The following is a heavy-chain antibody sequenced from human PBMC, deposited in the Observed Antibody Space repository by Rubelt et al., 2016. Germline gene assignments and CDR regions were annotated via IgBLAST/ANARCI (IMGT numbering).Heavy chain of an antibody. CDR2: IFHTGST. CDR1: GYSISSGYY. V-gene: IGHV4-38-2*02. CDR3: ARGMYSSSWFAI. D-gene: IGHD6-13*01. Sequence: QVQLQESGPGQVKPSETLSLTCTVSGYSISSGYYWGWIRQPPGKGLEWIGNIFHTGSTYFNPSLKSRVTISVDRSKNQLSLNLGSMTAADTAVYYCARGMYSSSWFAIWGQGTMVTVSS. J-gene: IGHJ3*02.